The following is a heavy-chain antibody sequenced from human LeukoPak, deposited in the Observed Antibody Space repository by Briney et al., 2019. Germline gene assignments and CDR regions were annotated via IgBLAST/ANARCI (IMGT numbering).Heavy chain of an antibody. V-gene: IGHV3-30*02. CDR1: GFTFSSYG. CDR3: AKGLSIAGTIRGGYFDL. Sequence: PGGSLRLSCAASGFTFSSYGMPWVRQAPGKGLEWVAFIRYDGSNKYYADSVKGRFTISRDNSKNTLYLQMNSLRAEDTAVYYCAKGLSIAGTIRGGYFDLWGRGTLVTVSS. D-gene: IGHD5-24*01. CDR2: IRYDGSNK. J-gene: IGHJ2*01.